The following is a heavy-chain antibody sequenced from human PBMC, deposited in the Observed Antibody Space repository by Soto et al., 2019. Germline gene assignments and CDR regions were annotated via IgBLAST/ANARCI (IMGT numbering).Heavy chain of an antibody. CDR3: ARDKHYDFWSGSYGMDV. Sequence: LRLSCAASGFTFSSYWMSWVRQAPGKGLEWVANIKQDGSEKYYVDSVKGRFTISRDNAKNSLYLQMNSLRAEDTAVYYCARDKHYDFWSGSYGMDVWGQGTTVTVSS. V-gene: IGHV3-7*01. D-gene: IGHD3-3*01. J-gene: IGHJ6*02. CDR1: GFTFSSYW. CDR2: IKQDGSEK.